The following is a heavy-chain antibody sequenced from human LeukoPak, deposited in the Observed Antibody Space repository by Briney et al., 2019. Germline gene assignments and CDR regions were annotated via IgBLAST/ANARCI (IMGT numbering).Heavy chain of an antibody. CDR3: ARGGSGNWNAPFDY. J-gene: IGHJ4*02. V-gene: IGHV3-7*01. CDR2: INQDGSEK. CDR1: GFTISSYW. D-gene: IGHD1-1*01. Sequence: GGSLRLSCVASGFTISSYWMIWVRQAPGKGLEWVANINQDGSEKNYVDSVKGRFTISRDNAKNSLFLQMNSLRAEDTAVYYCARGGSGNWNAPFDYWGQGTLVTVSS.